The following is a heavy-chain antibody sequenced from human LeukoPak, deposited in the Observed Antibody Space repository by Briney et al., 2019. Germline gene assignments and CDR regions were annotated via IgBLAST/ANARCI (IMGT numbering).Heavy chain of an antibody. Sequence: GASVKVSCKASGFTFTNSAVQWVRQARGQRLEWIGWIVVGSGNTNYAQKFQERVTITRDMSTSTAYMELSSLRSEDTAVYYCAAEETVDCSSTSCYPPWGQGTLVTVSS. CDR3: AAEETVDCSSTSCYPP. CDR2: IVVGSGNT. V-gene: IGHV1-58*01. J-gene: IGHJ5*02. CDR1: GFTFTNSA. D-gene: IGHD2-2*01.